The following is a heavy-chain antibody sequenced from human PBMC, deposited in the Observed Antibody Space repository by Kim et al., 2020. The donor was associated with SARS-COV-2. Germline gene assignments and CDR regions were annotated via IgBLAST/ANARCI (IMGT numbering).Heavy chain of an antibody. V-gene: IGHV5-51*01. J-gene: IGHJ4*02. Sequence: TRYSPSFQGQVTISADKSISTAYLQWSSLKASDTAMYYCARGLRWPGDDYWGQGTLVTVSS. D-gene: IGHD4-17*01. CDR3: ARGLRWPGDDY. CDR2: T.